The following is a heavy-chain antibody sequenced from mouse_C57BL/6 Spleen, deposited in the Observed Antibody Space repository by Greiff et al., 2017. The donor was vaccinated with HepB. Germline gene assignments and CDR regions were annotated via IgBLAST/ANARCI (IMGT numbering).Heavy chain of an antibody. Sequence: QVQLQQPGAELVKPGASVKLSCKASGYTFTSYWMHWVKQRPGQGLEWIGMIHPNSGSTNYNEKFKSKATLTVDKSSSTAYMQLSSLTSEDSAVYYCAKYYGLEAYDFDYWGQGTTLTVSS. CDR2: IHPNSGST. V-gene: IGHV1-64*01. CDR3: AKYYGLEAYDFDY. J-gene: IGHJ2*01. CDR1: GYTFTSYW. D-gene: IGHD1-2*01.